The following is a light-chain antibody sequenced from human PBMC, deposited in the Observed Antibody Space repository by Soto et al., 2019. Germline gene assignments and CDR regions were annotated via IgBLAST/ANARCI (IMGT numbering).Light chain of an antibody. CDR2: RNN. Sequence: QSVLTQPPSASGTPGQRVTISCSGSSSNIGGNYVYWYQQLPGTAPKLLIYRNNQRPSGVPDRFSGSKSGTSASLAISGRRAEDEADYYCAAWDDSLSGRDVVFGGGTKVTVL. CDR1: SSNIGGNY. CDR3: AAWDDSLSGRDVV. J-gene: IGLJ2*01. V-gene: IGLV1-47*01.